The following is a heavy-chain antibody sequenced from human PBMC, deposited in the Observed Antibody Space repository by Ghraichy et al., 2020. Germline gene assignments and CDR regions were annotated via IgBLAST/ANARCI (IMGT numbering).Heavy chain of an antibody. D-gene: IGHD6-19*01. CDR2: IYYSGST. J-gene: IGHJ4*02. V-gene: IGHV4-39*01. CDR1: GGSISSSSYY. Sequence: SETLSLTCTVSGGSISSSSYYWGWIRQPPGKGLEWIGSIYYSGSTYYNPSLKSRVTISVDTSKNQFSLKLSSVTAADTAVYYCARSTRLAVAGTCYFDYWGQGTLVTVSS. CDR3: ARSTRLAVAGTCYFDY.